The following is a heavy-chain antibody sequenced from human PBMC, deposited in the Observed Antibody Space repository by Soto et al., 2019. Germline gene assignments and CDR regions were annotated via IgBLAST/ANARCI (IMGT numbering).Heavy chain of an antibody. CDR3: ARDYYGMDV. V-gene: IGHV4-30-2*06. Sequence: SETLSLTCTVSGGSISSGGYSWTWIRQSPGKGLEWIGYTYQSGSAYYNPSLKSRVTISVDRSKNQFSLNLTSVTAADTAVYYCARDYYGMDVWGQGTTVTVSS. J-gene: IGHJ6*02. CDR2: TYQSGSA. CDR1: GGSISSGGYS.